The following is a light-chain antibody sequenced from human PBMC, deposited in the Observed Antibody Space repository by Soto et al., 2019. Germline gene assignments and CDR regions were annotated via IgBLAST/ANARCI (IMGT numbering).Light chain of an antibody. CDR3: QQYNNWPLT. V-gene: IGKV3-20*01. CDR1: QSVSSSY. CDR2: GAS. J-gene: IGKJ4*01. Sequence: EIVLSQSPCTLSLSPGERATLSCRASQSVSSSYLAWYQQKPGQAPRLLIYGASNRATDIPARFSGSGSGTDFILTISRLEPEDFAVYYCQQYNNWPLTFGGGTKVDIK.